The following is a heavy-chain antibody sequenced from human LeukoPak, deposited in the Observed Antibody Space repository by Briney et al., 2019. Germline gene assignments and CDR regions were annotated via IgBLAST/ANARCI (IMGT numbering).Heavy chain of an antibody. CDR2: ISSSSTI. J-gene: IGHJ6*02. V-gene: IGHV3-48*01. Sequence: GGSLRLSRAASGFTFSSYSMNWVRQAPGKGLEWVSYISSSSTIYYADSVKGRFTISRDNAKNSLYLQMNSLRAEDTAVYYCARDDGSSYYYYGMDVWGQGTTVTVSS. CDR1: GFTFSSYS. CDR3: ARDDGSSYYYYGMDV. D-gene: IGHD2/OR15-2a*01.